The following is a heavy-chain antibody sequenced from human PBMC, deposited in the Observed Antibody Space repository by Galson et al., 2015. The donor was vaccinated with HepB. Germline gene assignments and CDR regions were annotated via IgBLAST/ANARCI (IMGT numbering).Heavy chain of an antibody. CDR2: ISYDGSNK. J-gene: IGHJ4*02. CDR1: GFTCSSYA. D-gene: IGHD3-10*01. CDR3: ARDGAYYYGSGSYSHFDY. Sequence: SLRLSCAASGFTCSSYAMHWVRQAPGKGLEWVAVISYDGSNKYYADSVKGRFTISRDNSKNTLYLQMNSLRAEDTAVYYCARDGAYYYGSGSYSHFDYWGQGTLVTVSS. V-gene: IGHV3-30-3*01.